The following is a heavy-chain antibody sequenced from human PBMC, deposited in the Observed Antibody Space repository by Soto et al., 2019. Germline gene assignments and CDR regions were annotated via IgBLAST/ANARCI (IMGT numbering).Heavy chain of an antibody. V-gene: IGHV1-3*01. CDR2: INAGNGNT. J-gene: IGHJ6*02. Sequence: ASVKVSCKASGYTFTSYAMHWVRQAPGQRLEWMGWINAGNGNTKYSQKFQGRVTITRDTSASTAYMGLSSLRSEDTAVYYCARWVNIVVVPAANTYYGMDVWGQGTTVTVSS. CDR3: ARWVNIVVVPAANTYYGMDV. CDR1: GYTFTSYA. D-gene: IGHD2-2*01.